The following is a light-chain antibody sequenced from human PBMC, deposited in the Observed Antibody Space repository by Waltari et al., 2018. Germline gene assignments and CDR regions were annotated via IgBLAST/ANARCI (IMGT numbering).Light chain of an antibody. CDR1: SSDVGNYKR. Sequence: QSALTQPASVSGSPGQSITISSTGTSSDVGNYKRVSWYQQHPCKAPKLMVYAGSKRPSVVSDRFSGSKSGDMASPTISGLQPEDEAEYFCSSYAGSSKGVFGGGTKVTVL. V-gene: IGLV2-23*01. CDR2: AGS. J-gene: IGLJ2*01. CDR3: SSYAGSSKGV.